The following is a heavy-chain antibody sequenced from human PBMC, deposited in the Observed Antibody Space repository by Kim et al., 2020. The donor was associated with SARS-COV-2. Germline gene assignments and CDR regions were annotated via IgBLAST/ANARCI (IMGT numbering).Heavy chain of an antibody. J-gene: IGHJ4*02. D-gene: IGHD1-26*01. Sequence: STNHSPSLKRRVTISVDTSKNQFPLRVSSVPAADTAVFYCARLRGGSLFDFWGQGTLVTVSS. CDR2: ST. V-gene: IGHV4-34*01. CDR3: ARLRGGSLFDF.